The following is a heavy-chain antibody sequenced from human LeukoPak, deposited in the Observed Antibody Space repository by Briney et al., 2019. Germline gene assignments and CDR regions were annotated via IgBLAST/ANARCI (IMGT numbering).Heavy chain of an antibody. J-gene: IGHJ5*02. Sequence: SETLSLTCTVSGGSISSYYWSWIRQPPGKGLEWIGYIYYSGSTNYNPSLKSRVTISVDTSKNQFSLKLSSVTAADTAVYYCARDHVLLWFGELLPNNWFDPWGQGTLVTVSS. CDR2: IYYSGST. V-gene: IGHV4-59*01. D-gene: IGHD3-10*01. CDR1: GGSISSYY. CDR3: ARDHVLLWFGELLPNNWFDP.